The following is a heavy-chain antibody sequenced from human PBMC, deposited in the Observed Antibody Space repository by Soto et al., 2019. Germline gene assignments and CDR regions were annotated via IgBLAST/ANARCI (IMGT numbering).Heavy chain of an antibody. CDR2: INAGNGNT. Sequence: ASVKVSCKASGYTFTGYAMHWVRQAPGQRLEWMGWINAGNGNTKYAQKFQGRVTMTRDTSTSTVYMELSSLRSEDTAVYYCARRSPGWGSFDYWGQGTLVTVSS. V-gene: IGHV1-3*01. D-gene: IGHD3-16*01. J-gene: IGHJ4*02. CDR3: ARRSPGWGSFDY. CDR1: GYTFTGYA.